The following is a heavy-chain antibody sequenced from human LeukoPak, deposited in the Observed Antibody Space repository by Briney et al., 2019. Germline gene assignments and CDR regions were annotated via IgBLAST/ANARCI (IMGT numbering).Heavy chain of an antibody. CDR3: ARGQADYDILTGYYPLGY. V-gene: IGHV1-69*13. Sequence: ATVKVSCKVSGGTFSSYAISWVRNGPGQGLELMGGIIPIFGTANYAQKFQGRVTITADESTSTAYMELSSLRSEGTAVYYCARGQADYDILTGYYPLGYWGQGTLVTVSS. CDR1: GGTFSSYA. J-gene: IGHJ4*02. CDR2: IIPIFGTA. D-gene: IGHD3-9*01.